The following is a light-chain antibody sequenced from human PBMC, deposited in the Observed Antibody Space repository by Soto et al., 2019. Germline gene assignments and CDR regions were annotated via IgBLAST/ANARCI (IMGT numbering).Light chain of an antibody. V-gene: IGLV2-11*01. CDR3: CSYAGSSYV. J-gene: IGLJ1*01. CDR1: SCDVGGYNY. CDR2: DVS. Sequence: QSVLTQPRSVSGSPGQSGTISYTGTSCDVGGYNYVSWYQQHPGKAPKLMIYDVSKRPSGVPDRLSGSKSGNTASLTISGLQAEDEADYYCCSYAGSSYVFGTGTKVTVL.